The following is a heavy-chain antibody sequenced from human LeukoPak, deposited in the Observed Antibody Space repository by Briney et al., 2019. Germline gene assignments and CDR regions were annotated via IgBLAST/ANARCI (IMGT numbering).Heavy chain of an antibody. V-gene: IGHV3-9*01. D-gene: IGHD6-13*01. Sequence: PGGSLRLSCAASGFTFDDYAMHWVRQAPGKGLEWVSGISWNSGSIGYADSVKGRFTISRDNAKNSLYLQMNSLRAEDTALYYCAIGEYSSSWDLDYWGQGTLVTVSS. CDR2: ISWNSGSI. CDR3: AIGEYSSSWDLDY. J-gene: IGHJ4*02. CDR1: GFTFDDYA.